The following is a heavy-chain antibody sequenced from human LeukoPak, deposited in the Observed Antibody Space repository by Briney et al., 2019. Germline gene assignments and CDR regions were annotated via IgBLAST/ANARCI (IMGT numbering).Heavy chain of an antibody. D-gene: IGHD5-24*01. CDR3: ARIRDGYNAAYDI. CDR1: GYTFTKSY. Sequence: ASVKVSCKASGYTFTKSYIHWVRQAPGQRLEGMGLINPGGGNTKYAQTFQRRVTMTSDTSARTVYMELSSLRSEDTAIYYCARIRDGYNAAYDIWGQGTVVTVPS. J-gene: IGHJ3*02. CDR2: INPGGGNT. V-gene: IGHV1-46*01.